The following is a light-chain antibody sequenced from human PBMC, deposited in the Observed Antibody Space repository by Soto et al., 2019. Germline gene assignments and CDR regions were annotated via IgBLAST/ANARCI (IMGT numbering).Light chain of an antibody. CDR1: QSVSSY. CDR3: QQRSNWPGT. J-gene: IGKJ3*01. CDR2: GAS. V-gene: IGKV3-11*01. Sequence: IVLTQSPATLSLSPGERATLSCRASQSVSSYLAWYQQKPGQAPRLLIYGASTRATGIPARFGGSGSGTDFTLTINSLEPEDFAVYYCQQRSNWPGTFGPGTKVDIK.